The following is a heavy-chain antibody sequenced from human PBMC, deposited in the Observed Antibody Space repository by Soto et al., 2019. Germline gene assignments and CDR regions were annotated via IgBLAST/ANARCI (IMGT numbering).Heavy chain of an antibody. D-gene: IGHD6-19*01. J-gene: IGHJ4*02. V-gene: IGHV4-59*02. CDR3: ARTTGWPGFDF. CDR1: GASVSSYY. Sequence: QVQLQESGPGLVKTSETMSLTCTASGASVSSYYWSWIRQPPGKGLEWIGHIYNGGRTNYNPSLKSRFIISVDMSNNQFSLKLTSVTAADTAVYYCARTTGWPGFDFWGQGALVTVSS. CDR2: IYNGGRT.